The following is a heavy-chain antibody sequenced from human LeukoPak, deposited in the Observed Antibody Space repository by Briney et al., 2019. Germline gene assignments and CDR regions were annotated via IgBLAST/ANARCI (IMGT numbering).Heavy chain of an antibody. CDR2: ISSSGSTI. CDR1: GFTFSSYC. D-gene: IGHD3-10*02. Sequence: GSLRLSCAASGFTFSSYCMNWVRQAPGKGLEWVSYISSSGSTIYYADSVKGRFTISRDNAKNSLYLQMNSLRAEDTAVYYCAELGITMIGGVWGKGTTVTVSS. J-gene: IGHJ6*04. V-gene: IGHV3-48*04. CDR3: AELGITMIGGV.